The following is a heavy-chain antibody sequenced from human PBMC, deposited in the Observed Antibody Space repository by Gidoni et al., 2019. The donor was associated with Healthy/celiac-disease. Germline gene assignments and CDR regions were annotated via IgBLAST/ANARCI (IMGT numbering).Heavy chain of an antibody. J-gene: IGHJ6*04. D-gene: IGHD3-10*01. V-gene: IGHV1-46*01. CDR1: GYTFTSYY. CDR2: INPSGGST. CDR3: AGEYGMDV. Sequence: QVQLVHSGAAVKKPGASLTVSCKASGYTFTSYYMHWVRQAPGQGLEWMGIINPSGGSTSYAQKFQGRVNMTRETSTRTVYMELSSLRSEDTAVYYCAGEYGMDVWGKGTTVTVSS.